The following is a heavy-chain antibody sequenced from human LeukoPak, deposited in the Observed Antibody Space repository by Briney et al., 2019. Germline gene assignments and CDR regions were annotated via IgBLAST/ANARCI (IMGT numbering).Heavy chain of an antibody. CDR1: GYTFTSYA. V-gene: IGHV1-3*02. CDR2: SNAGNGNT. Sequence: GASVKVSCKASGYTFTSYAMHWVRQAPGQRLEWMGWSNAGNGNTKYSQEFQGRVTITRDTSASTAYMELSSLRSEDTAVYYCARSPGYYYDSSGYHNWFDPWGQGTLVTVSS. CDR3: ARSPGYYYDSSGYHNWFDP. J-gene: IGHJ5*02. D-gene: IGHD3-22*01.